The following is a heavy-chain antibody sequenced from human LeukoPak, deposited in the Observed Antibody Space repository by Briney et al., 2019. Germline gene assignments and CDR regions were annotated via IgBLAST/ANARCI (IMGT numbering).Heavy chain of an antibody. CDR2: IYYSGST. CDR1: GGSISSSSYY. J-gene: IGHJ4*02. CDR3: ARDGTFGVVIIPFDY. V-gene: IGHV4-39*07. Sequence: KPSETLSLTCTVSGGSISSSSYYWGWIRQPPGKGLEWIGSIYYSGSTYYNPSLKSRVTISVDTSKNQFSLKLSSVTAADTAVYYCARDGTFGVVIIPFDYWGQGTLVTVSS. D-gene: IGHD3-3*01.